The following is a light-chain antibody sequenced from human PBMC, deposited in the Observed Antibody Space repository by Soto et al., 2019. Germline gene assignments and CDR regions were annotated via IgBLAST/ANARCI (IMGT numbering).Light chain of an antibody. CDR3: QQYNDSSWT. CDR2: KAS. Sequence: QMSQSKSPLSASLGEKDTITGRESQGISAWLAWYPPTQGKAPRVXIYKASTLEIGVPSRFSGSGSGTECTRSISSLQPDDVAIDYCQQYNDSSWTFGQGTKVDIK. CDR1: QGISAW. V-gene: IGKV1-5*03. J-gene: IGKJ1*01.